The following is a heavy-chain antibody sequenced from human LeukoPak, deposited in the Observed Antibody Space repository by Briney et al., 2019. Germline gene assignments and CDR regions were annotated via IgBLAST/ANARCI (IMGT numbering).Heavy chain of an antibody. J-gene: IGHJ6*02. D-gene: IGHD2-2*02. V-gene: IGHV1-24*01. CDR2: FDPEDGET. CDR1: GYTLTELS. Sequence: ASVKVSCKVSGYTLTELSMHWVRQAPGKGLEWMGGFDPEDGETIYAQKFQGRVTMTEDTSTDTAYMELSSLRSEDTAVYCCATGTIVVVPAAIRGGGYYYYGMDVWGQGTTVTVSS. CDR3: ATGTIVVVPAAIRGGGYYYYGMDV.